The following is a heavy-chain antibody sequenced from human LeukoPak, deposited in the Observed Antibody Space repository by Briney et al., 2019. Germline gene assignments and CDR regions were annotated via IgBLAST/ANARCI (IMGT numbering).Heavy chain of an antibody. Sequence: SVKVSCKASGGTFSSYAISWARQAPGQGLEWMGGIIPIFGTANYAQKFQGRVTVTADESTSTAYMELSSLRSEDTAVYYCARVVGAYCGGDCYPFDYWGQGTLVTVSS. D-gene: IGHD2-21*01. CDR1: GGTFSSYA. J-gene: IGHJ4*02. CDR3: ARVVGAYCGGDCYPFDY. V-gene: IGHV1-69*13. CDR2: IIPIFGTA.